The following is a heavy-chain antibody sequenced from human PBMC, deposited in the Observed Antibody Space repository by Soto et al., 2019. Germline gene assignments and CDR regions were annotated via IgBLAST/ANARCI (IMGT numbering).Heavy chain of an antibody. D-gene: IGHD3-3*01. CDR2: ISAYNGNT. CDR1: GYTFTSYG. Sequence: GASVKVSCKASGYTFTSYGISWVRQAPGQGLEWMGWISAYNGNTNYAQKLQGRVTMTTDTSTSTAYMELRSLRSDGTAVYYCARYVGITIFGVVLRGWFDPWGQGTLVTVSS. J-gene: IGHJ5*02. V-gene: IGHV1-18*01. CDR3: ARYVGITIFGVVLRGWFDP.